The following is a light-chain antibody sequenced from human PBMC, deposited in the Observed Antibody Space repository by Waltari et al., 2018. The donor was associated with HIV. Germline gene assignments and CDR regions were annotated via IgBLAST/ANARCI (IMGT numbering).Light chain of an antibody. CDR2: EVN. V-gene: IGLV2-8*01. Sequence: QSALTQPPSASGSPGPSVTISCTGTSSDVGRYDYVSWYQQHPGKAPKLLIFEVNNRPSGVPDRFSGAKSGNPASLTVSGLQAEDEADYYCSSYTTSSSTLPFGGGTKLTVL. CDR3: SSYTTSSSTLP. CDR1: SSDVGRYDY. J-gene: IGLJ2*01.